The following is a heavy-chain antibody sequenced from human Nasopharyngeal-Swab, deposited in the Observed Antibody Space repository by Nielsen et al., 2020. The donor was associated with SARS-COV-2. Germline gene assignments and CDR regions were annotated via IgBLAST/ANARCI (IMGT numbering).Heavy chain of an antibody. D-gene: IGHD5-18*01. J-gene: IGHJ6*02. Sequence: SETLSLTCTVSGGSISSYYWSWIRQPPGKGLEWIGYIYYSGSTNYNPSLKSRVTISVDTSKNQFSLKLSSVTAADTAVYYCAGQRYSYGAYYGMDVWGQGTTVTVSS. CDR3: AGQRYSYGAYYGMDV. V-gene: IGHV4-59*01. CDR2: IYYSGST. CDR1: GGSISSYY.